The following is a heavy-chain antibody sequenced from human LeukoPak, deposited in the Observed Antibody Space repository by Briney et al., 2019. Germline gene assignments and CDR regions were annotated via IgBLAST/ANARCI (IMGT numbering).Heavy chain of an antibody. CDR1: GFTFGNYW. Sequence: PGGSLRLSCAASGFTFGNYWMNWVRQAPGKGLEWVANMKPDGSEKNYVASVKGRFTISRDNAENSLFLQMNSLRAEDTAVYYCVKDVGTRMGAPYDCWGQGALVTVSS. CDR3: VKDVGTRMGAPYDC. V-gene: IGHV3-7*05. CDR2: MKPDGSEK. D-gene: IGHD3-16*01. J-gene: IGHJ4*02.